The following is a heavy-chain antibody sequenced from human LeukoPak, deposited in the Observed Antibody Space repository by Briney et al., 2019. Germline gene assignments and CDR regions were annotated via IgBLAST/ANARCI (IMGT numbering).Heavy chain of an antibody. Sequence: GGSLRLSCAASGFTFSDYYMSWIRQAPGKGLEWVSYISSSGSTIYYADSVKGRFTISRDNANNTLYLQMNSLRAEDTAVYYCARDCSGTSCYRHLLAAHCRGWFDPWGQGTLVTVSS. CDR3: ARDCSGTSCYRHLLAAHCRGWFDP. J-gene: IGHJ5*02. D-gene: IGHD2-2*01. CDR2: ISSSGSTI. CDR1: GFTFSDYY. V-gene: IGHV3-11*01.